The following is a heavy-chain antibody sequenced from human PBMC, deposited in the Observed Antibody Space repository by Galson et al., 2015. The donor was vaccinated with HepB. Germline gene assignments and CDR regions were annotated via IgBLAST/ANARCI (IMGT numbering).Heavy chain of an antibody. J-gene: IGHJ4*02. V-gene: IGHV3-23*01. D-gene: IGHD3-3*01. CDR2: ISGSGGST. CDR3: AKEPGGYDFWSGYELLSGN. Sequence: SLRLSCAASGFTFSSYAMSWVRQAPGKGLEWVSAISGSGGSTYYADSVKGRFTISRDNSKNTLYLQMNSLRAEDTAVYYCAKEPGGYDFWSGYELLSGNWGQGTLVTVSS. CDR1: GFTFSSYA.